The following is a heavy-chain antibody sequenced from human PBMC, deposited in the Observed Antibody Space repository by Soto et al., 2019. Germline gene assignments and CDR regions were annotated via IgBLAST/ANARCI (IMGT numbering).Heavy chain of an antibody. CDR1: GFSLSNARMG. Sequence: QVTLKESGPVLVKPTETLTLTCTVSGFSLSNARMGVSWIRQPPGKALEWLAHIFSNDEKSYSTSLKSRLTISKDTSKSQVVLTMTNMDPVDTATYYCARIQGSSWYNWFDPWGQGTLVTVSS. CDR2: IFSNDEK. CDR3: ARIQGSSWYNWFDP. J-gene: IGHJ5*02. D-gene: IGHD6-13*01. V-gene: IGHV2-26*01.